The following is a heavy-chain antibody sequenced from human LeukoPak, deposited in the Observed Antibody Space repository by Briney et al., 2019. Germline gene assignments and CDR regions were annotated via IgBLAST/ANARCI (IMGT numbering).Heavy chain of an antibody. V-gene: IGHV3-23*01. D-gene: IGHD3-22*01. J-gene: IGHJ4*02. CDR2: ISGSGGST. Sequence: PGGSLRLSCAAPGFTFSSYAMSWVRQAPGKGLEWVSAISGSGGSTYYADSVKGRFTISRDNSKNTLYLQMNSLRAEDTAVYYCAKDPYFYDSSGYYSPKCYFDYWGQGTLVTVSS. CDR1: GFTFSSYA. CDR3: AKDPYFYDSSGYYSPKCYFDY.